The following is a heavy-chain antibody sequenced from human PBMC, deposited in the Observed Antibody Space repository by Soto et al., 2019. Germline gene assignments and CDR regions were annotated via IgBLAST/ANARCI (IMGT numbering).Heavy chain of an antibody. J-gene: IGHJ4*02. CDR1: GGSISSGGYY. CDR2: IYYSGST. D-gene: IGHD2-2*02. CDR3: ARQDYITTWYLNY. Sequence: PSETLSLTCTVSGGSISSGGYYWSWIRQHPGKGLEWIGYIYYSGSTYYNPSLKSRVTISVDTSKNTLYLQMNSLRAEDTAVYHCARQDYITTWYLNYWGQGTLVTVSS. V-gene: IGHV4-31*03.